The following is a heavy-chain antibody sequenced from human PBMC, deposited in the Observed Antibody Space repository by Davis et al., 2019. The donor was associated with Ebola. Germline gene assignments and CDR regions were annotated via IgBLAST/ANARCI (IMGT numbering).Heavy chain of an antibody. J-gene: IGHJ6*03. CDR3: ARDFDYSKHRYYYYYMDV. V-gene: IGHV3-30*19. CDR2: ISYDGSNK. CDR1: GFTFSSYG. D-gene: IGHD4-11*01. Sequence: GESLKISCAASGFTFSSYGMHWVRQAPGKGLEWVAVISYDGSNKYYADSVKGRFTISRDNSKNTLYLQMNSLRAEDTAVYYCARDFDYSKHRYYYYYMDVWGKGTTVTVSS.